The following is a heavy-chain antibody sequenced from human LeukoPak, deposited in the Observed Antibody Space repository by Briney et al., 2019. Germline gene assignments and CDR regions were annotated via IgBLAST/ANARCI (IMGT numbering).Heavy chain of an antibody. CDR1: GFTFSDYA. CDR2: ISWNSGSI. D-gene: IGHD6-19*01. CDR3: AKGNVGAVAGTDFDY. J-gene: IGHJ4*02. Sequence: PGRSLRLSCAASGFTFSDYAMHLVWQAPGKGLEWVSGISWNSGSIGYADSVKGRFTISRDNAKNSLYLQMNSLRAEDRALYYCAKGNVGAVAGTDFDYWGQGTLVTVSS. V-gene: IGHV3-9*01.